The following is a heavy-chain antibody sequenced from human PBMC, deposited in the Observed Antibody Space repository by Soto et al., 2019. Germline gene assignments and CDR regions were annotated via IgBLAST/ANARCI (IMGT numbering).Heavy chain of an antibody. CDR1: GFTFTSNP. CDR2: VSYDGSNK. V-gene: IGHV3-30-3*01. CDR3: ARDPNPAAGAYYCHYGMDV. D-gene: IGHD6-13*01. J-gene: IGHJ6*02. Sequence: QVQLVESGGGVVQPGRSLRLSCAASGFTFTSNPMHWVRQAPGKGLEWVAVVSYDGSNKYYADSVKGRFTISRDNSKNTLSLQMNSLRGEDTAVYYCARDPNPAAGAYYCHYGMDVWGQGTTVTVSS.